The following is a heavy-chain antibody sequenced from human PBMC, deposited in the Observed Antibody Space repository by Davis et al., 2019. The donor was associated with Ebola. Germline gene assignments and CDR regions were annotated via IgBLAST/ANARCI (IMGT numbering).Heavy chain of an antibody. V-gene: IGHV4-4*07. D-gene: IGHD2-15*01. CDR1: GGPISSYY. J-gene: IGHJ5*02. CDR2: IYTSGST. Sequence: PSETLSLTCTASGGPISSYYWSWIRQPAGKGLEWIGRIYTSGSTNYNPSLKSRLTMSVDTYKNQFSLKLTSVTAADTAVYYCARGVVATNYRANWFDHWGQGTLVTVSS. CDR3: ARGVVATNYRANWFDH.